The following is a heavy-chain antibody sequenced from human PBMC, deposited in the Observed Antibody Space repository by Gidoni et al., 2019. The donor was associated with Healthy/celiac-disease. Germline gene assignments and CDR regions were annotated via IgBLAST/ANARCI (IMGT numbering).Heavy chain of an antibody. V-gene: IGHV1-2*02. CDR1: GYTFTGYY. CDR3: ASHWGSSWYVPYWYFDL. D-gene: IGHD6-13*01. Sequence: QVQLVQSGAEVKKPGASVKVSCKASGYTFTGYYMHWVRQAPGQGLEWMGWINPNSGGTNYAQKFQGRVTMTRDTSISTAYMELSRLRSDDTAVYYCASHWGSSWYVPYWYFDLWGRGTLVTVSS. J-gene: IGHJ2*01. CDR2: INPNSGGT.